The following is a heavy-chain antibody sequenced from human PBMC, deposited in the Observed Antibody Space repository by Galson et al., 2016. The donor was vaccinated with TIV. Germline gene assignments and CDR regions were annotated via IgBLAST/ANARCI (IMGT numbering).Heavy chain of an antibody. Sequence: ETLSLTCGVYGGSVSGYYWGWFRQPPGKGLEWIGSDLYSGSTFYSGNIYYTPSLKSRLTISVDTSKNQFSLRLSSVTAADTAVYYCANDYGAGYFDHWGQGAVVTVSS. V-gene: IGHV4-34*12. CDR1: GGSVSGYY. J-gene: IGHJ4*02. D-gene: IGHD4-17*01. CDR3: ANDYGAGYFDH. CDR2: DLYSGST.